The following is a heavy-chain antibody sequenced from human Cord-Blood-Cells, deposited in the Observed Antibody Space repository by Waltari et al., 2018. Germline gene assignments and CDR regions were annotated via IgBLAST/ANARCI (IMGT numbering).Heavy chain of an antibody. CDR3: ARDEGLGDFDY. J-gene: IGHJ4*02. CDR1: GFTFSSYW. Sequence: EVQLVESGGGLVQPGGSLRLSCAASGFTFSSYWMSWFRQAPGKGLEWVANIKQDGSDKYYVDSVKGRFTISRDNAKNSLYLQMNSLRAEDTAVYYCARDEGLGDFDYWGQGTLVTVSS. D-gene: IGHD3-16*01. CDR2: IKQDGSDK. V-gene: IGHV3-7*01.